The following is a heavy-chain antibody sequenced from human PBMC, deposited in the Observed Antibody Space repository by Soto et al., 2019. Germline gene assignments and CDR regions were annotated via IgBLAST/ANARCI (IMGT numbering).Heavy chain of an antibody. CDR1: GYTFTTYS. Sequence: QVQLMQSGAEVKQPGASVRVSCKASGYTFTTYSMPWVRQVPGQGLEWMGIINPSGCGPAHAQHFRCTLTTPRDRSTTTIYMDITSVRSEYTAVYFCAGSNMGGAGELDVWGQGTIVIGYS. V-gene: IGHV1-46*03. CDR2: INPSGCGP. D-gene: IGHD3-16*01. J-gene: IGHJ3*01. CDR3: AGSNMGGAGELDV.